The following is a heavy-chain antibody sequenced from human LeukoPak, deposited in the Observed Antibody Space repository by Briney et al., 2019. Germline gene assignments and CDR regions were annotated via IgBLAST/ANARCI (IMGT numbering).Heavy chain of an antibody. J-gene: IGHJ5*02. CDR1: GGSFSGYY. CDR3: ARPRGSGSYNWFDP. CDR2: INHSGST. D-gene: IGHD6-19*01. Sequence: SETLSLTCAVYGGSFSGYYWSWIRQPPGKGLEWIGEINHSGSTNYNPSLKSRVTISVDTSKNQFSLKLSSVTAADTAVYYCARPRGSGSYNWFDPWGQGTLVTVSS. V-gene: IGHV4-34*01.